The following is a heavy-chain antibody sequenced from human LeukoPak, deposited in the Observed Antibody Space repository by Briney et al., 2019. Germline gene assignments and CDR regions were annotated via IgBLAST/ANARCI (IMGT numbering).Heavy chain of an antibody. CDR1: GYTFISYG. D-gene: IGHD6-19*01. V-gene: IGHV1-18*01. CDR2: VSAYNGNT. CDR3: ARVDSSGLEFDY. J-gene: IGHJ4*02. Sequence: ASVKVSCKASGYTFISYGITWARQAPGQGLEWMGWVSAYNGNTNYAQKLQGRVTMTTDTSTTTAYMELGSLRSDDTAVYYCARVDSSGLEFDYWGQGTLVTVSS.